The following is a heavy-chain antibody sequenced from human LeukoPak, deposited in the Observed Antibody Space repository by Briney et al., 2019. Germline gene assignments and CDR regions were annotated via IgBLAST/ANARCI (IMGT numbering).Heavy chain of an antibody. CDR2: IFYSGYT. D-gene: IGHD1-20*01. J-gene: IGHJ4*02. Sequence: SETLSLTCTVSGGSISSYYWSWIRQPPGKGLEWIGYIFYSGYTNYNPSLKSRVTISADTSKNQFSLNLSSVTAADTAVNYCARNNWNYDYWGQGTLVTVSS. CDR3: ARNNWNYDY. V-gene: IGHV4-59*01. CDR1: GGSISSYY.